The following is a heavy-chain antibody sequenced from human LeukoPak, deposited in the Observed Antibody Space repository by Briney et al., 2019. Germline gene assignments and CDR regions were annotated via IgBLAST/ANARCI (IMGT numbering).Heavy chain of an antibody. CDR1: RFTFSSYA. CDR2: ISYDGSNK. J-gene: IGHJ4*02. V-gene: IGHV3-30*04. D-gene: IGHD3-22*01. CDR3: ARDGLNYYDSSGYSDY. Sequence: GGSLRLSCAASRFTFSSYAMHWVRQAPGKGLEWVTLISYDGSNKYYADSVKGRFTISRDNSKNTLYLQMNSLRAEDTAVYYCARDGLNYYDSSGYSDYWGQGTLVTVSS.